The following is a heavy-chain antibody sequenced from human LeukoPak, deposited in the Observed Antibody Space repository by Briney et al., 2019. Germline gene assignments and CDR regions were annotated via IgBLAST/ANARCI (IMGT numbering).Heavy chain of an antibody. V-gene: IGHV1-46*01. Sequence: ASVKVSCKASGGTFSSYAISWVRQAPGQGLEWMGIINPSGGSTSYAQKFQGRVTMTRDTSTSTVYMELSSLRSEDTAVYYCASGATRPRYFDYWGQGTLVTVSS. D-gene: IGHD1-26*01. CDR1: GGTFSSYA. J-gene: IGHJ4*02. CDR3: ASGATRPRYFDY. CDR2: INPSGGST.